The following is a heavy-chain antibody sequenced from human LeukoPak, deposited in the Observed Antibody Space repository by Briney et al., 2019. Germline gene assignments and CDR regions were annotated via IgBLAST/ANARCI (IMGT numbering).Heavy chain of an antibody. V-gene: IGHV4-39*07. Sequence: PSETLSLTCTVSGGSISSSSYYWGWIRQPPGKGLEWIGSIYYSGSTYYNPSLKSRVTISVDTSKNQFSLKLNSVTAADTAVYYCARTYDILTGYYIWGQGTLVTVSS. CDR3: ARTYDILTGYYI. CDR1: GGSISSSSYY. CDR2: IYYSGST. D-gene: IGHD3-9*01. J-gene: IGHJ4*02.